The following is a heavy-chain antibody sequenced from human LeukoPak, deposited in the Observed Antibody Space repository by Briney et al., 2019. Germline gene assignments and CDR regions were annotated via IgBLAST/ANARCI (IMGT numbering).Heavy chain of an antibody. CDR1: GGSFSGYH. D-gene: IGHD3-22*01. Sequence: SETLSLTCAVYGGSFSGYHWTWIRQSPGKGLEWIGDINPSGSTYYNPSLKSRLTISVDTSKNQFSLKLRSVTAANTAVYYCARGRHDITMIVVVMTSVSYYLDVWGKGTTVTVS. J-gene: IGHJ6*03. V-gene: IGHV4-34*01. CDR2: INPSGST. CDR3: ARGRHDITMIVVVMTSVSYYLDV.